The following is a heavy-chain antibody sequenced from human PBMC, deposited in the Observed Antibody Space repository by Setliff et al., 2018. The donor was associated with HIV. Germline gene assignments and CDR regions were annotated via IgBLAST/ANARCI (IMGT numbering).Heavy chain of an antibody. CDR1: GGSITSYY. CDR2: IFDSGTT. D-gene: IGHD2-21*02. Sequence: PSETLSLTCTVSGGSITSYYWNWIRQSPGKGLEWIGYIFDSGTTKYNPSVTSRVTLALDTSEMHFSLHLTSVTAADTAVYYCATLDPSGGNFLAYWGQGTLVTVSS. CDR3: ATLDPSGGNFLAY. J-gene: IGHJ4*02. V-gene: IGHV4-4*09.